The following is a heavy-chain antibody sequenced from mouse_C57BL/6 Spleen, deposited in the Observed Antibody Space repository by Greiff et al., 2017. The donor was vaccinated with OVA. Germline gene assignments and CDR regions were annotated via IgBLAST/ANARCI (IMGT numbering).Heavy chain of an antibody. CDR2: INPNNGGT. CDR3: ARRGYSRRYFDV. J-gene: IGHJ1*03. Sequence: VQLQQSGPELVKPGASVKISCKASGYTFTDYYMNWVKQSHGKSLEWIGDINPNNGGTSYNQKFKGKATLTVDKSSSTAYMELRSLTSEDSAVYYCARRGYSRRYFDVWGTGTTVTVSS. D-gene: IGHD2-3*01. V-gene: IGHV1-26*01. CDR1: GYTFTDYY.